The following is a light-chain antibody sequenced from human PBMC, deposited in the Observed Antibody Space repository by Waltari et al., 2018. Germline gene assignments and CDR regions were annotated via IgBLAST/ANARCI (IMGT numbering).Light chain of an antibody. CDR1: QSVLYTPNDKNY. V-gene: IGKV4-1*01. CDR2: WAS. CDR3: QQYYNPPLT. Sequence: DIVMTQSPDSLAVSLGETATINCKSSQSVLYTPNDKNYLAWYQPKPGQPPKLLIYWASTREFGVPDRFSGSGSGTDFTLTISSLQAEDVAVYYCQQYYNPPLTFGQGTKVELK. J-gene: IGKJ1*01.